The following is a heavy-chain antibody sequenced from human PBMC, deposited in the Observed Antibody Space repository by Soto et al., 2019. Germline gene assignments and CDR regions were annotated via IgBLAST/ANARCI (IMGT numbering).Heavy chain of an antibody. Sequence: GEALKISCKGSGYSFTSYWIGLVRQMPGKGLEWMGIIYPVYSYTRYSPSFQGQVTISADKSISTAYLQWSSLKASDTAMYYCARTSTGTTFYSAFDIWGQGTMVTVSS. CDR2: IYPVYSYT. CDR3: ARTSTGTTFYSAFDI. CDR1: GYSFTSYW. J-gene: IGHJ3*02. D-gene: IGHD1-1*01. V-gene: IGHV5-51*01.